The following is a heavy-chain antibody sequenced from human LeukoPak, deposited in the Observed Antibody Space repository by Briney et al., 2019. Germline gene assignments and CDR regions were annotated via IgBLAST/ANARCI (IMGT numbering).Heavy chain of an antibody. CDR1: GFTFSSYA. CDR3: AKAAPVVVVVAATSWFDP. V-gene: IGHV3-23*01. CDR2: ISGSGGST. Sequence: GGSLRLSCAASGFTFSSYAMSWVRRAPGKGLEWVSAISGSGGSTYYADSVKGRFTISSGNSKNTLYLQMNSLRAEDTAVYYCAKAAPVVVVVAATSWFDPWGQGTLVTVSS. J-gene: IGHJ5*02. D-gene: IGHD2-15*01.